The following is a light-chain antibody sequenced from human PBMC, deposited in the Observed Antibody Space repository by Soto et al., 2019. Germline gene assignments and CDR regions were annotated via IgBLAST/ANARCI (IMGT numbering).Light chain of an antibody. CDR2: DVS. V-gene: IGKV1-5*01. CDR3: QHTTDFT. CDR1: SSSKW. Sequence: DIQMTQSPSSLSASVGDRVTGTCRSSSKWLAWYQKKPGKAPKLLIYDVSNLERGVPPRFSGSTSGAESTLTITGLQPDDLGTYYCQHTTDFTFGQGTKVDIK. J-gene: IGKJ2*01.